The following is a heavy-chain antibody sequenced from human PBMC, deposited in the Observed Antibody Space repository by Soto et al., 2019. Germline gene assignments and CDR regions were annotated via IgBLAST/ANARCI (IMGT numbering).Heavy chain of an antibody. CDR1: GFTFGASA. D-gene: IGHD3-10*02. CDR2: IGSKGETYAT. V-gene: IGHV3-73*01. J-gene: IGHJ4*02. Sequence: GGSLRLSCAASGFTFGASALQWVRQASGKGLEWLGRIGSKGETYATTYAASVKGRFTISISVDTSKNQFSLKLTSVTAADTAVYYCARSMSPIQAYFDYWGQGTLVNVSS. CDR3: ARSMSPIQAYFDY.